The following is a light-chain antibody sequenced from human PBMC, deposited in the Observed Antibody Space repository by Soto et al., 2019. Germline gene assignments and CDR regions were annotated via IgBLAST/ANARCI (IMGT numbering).Light chain of an antibody. CDR1: SGHSSYA. Sequence: QSVLTQPPSASASLGASVKLTCTLSSGHSSYAIAWHQQQPEKAPRCLMKLHSDGSHSKGDGIPDRFSGSSSGAERYLTISSLQSEDEAEYYCQTWGTGIVVFGGGTKVTVL. CDR2: LHSDGSH. CDR3: QTWGTGIVV. J-gene: IGLJ2*01. V-gene: IGLV4-69*01.